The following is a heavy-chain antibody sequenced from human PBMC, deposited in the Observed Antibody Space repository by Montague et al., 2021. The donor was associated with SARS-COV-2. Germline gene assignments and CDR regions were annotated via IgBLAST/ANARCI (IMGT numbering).Heavy chain of an antibody. CDR1: GGSISSSGFY. CDR2: IYYSGNT. Sequence: SETLSLTCSVSGGSISSSGFYWGWIRQPPGKGLEWIGSIYYSGNTYYSPSLKSRVTISIDTSKNQFSLQLSSVTAADTAVYYCARYRGSNYVGLGYWGQGTLVTVSS. CDR3: ARYRGSNYVGLGY. D-gene: IGHD1-26*01. V-gene: IGHV4-39*01. J-gene: IGHJ4*02.